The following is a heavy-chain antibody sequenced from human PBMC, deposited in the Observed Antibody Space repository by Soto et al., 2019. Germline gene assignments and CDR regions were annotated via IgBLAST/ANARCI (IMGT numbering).Heavy chain of an antibody. V-gene: IGHV1-18*01. Sequence: QVQLVQSGAEVKKPGASVKVSCKASGYTFTSYGISWVRQAPGQGLEWMGWISAYNGNTNYAQKLQGRVTMTPDTSTSTAYMELRSLRSDGTAVYYCASVYRITMVRGELSECWGRGTLVTVSS. CDR1: GYTFTSYG. J-gene: IGHJ4*02. CDR3: ASVYRITMVRGELSEC. CDR2: ISAYNGNT. D-gene: IGHD3-10*01.